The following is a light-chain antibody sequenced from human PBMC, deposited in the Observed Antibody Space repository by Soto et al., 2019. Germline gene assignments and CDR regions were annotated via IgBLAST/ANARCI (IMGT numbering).Light chain of an antibody. CDR3: SSYTRSNPLV. CDR1: SSDIGGYNY. CDR2: EVS. Sequence: QSALTQPASVSGSPGQSITISCTGTSSDIGGYNYVSWYQQHPGKAPKLMIYEVSNRPSEVSNRFSGSKSGNTASLTISGLQAEDEADYYCSSYTRSNPLVFGTGTKLTVL. V-gene: IGLV2-14*01. J-gene: IGLJ1*01.